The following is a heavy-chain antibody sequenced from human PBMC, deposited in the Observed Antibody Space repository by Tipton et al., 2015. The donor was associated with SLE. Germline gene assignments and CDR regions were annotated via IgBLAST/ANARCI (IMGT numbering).Heavy chain of an antibody. D-gene: IGHD4-11*01. CDR1: EFTFSTFW. J-gene: IGHJ6*02. V-gene: IGHV3-7*03. CDR2: IRKSESET. Sequence: SLRLSCVASEFTFSTFWMNWVRQAPGKGLEWVANIRKSESETSYAESVKGRFTISRDNAKNSLYLQMNSLRAEDMALYYCAKGISSKRYYYYYGMDVWGQGTTVTVSS. CDR3: AKGISSKRYYYYYGMDV.